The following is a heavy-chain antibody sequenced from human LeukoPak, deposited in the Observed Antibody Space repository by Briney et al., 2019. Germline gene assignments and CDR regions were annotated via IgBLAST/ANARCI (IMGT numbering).Heavy chain of an antibody. Sequence: GGSLRLSCAASGFTFSSYAMHWVRQAPGKGLEWVAVISYDGSNKYYADSVKGRFTISRDNSKNTLYLQMNSLRAEDTAVYYCARERERQLTYWGQGTLVTVSS. CDR3: ARERERQLTY. CDR1: GFTFSSYA. D-gene: IGHD6-13*01. V-gene: IGHV3-30-3*01. J-gene: IGHJ4*02. CDR2: ISYDGSNK.